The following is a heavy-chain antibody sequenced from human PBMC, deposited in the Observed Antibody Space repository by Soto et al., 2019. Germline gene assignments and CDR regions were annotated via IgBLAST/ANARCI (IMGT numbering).Heavy chain of an antibody. D-gene: IGHD3-3*01. J-gene: IGHJ4*02. V-gene: IGHV3-48*01. Sequence: PGGSLRLSCAASGFTFSSYSMNWVRQAPGKGLEWVSYISSSSSTIYYADSVKGRFTISRDNAKNSLYLQMNSLRAEDTAVYYCARGRFLEWLWAYFDYWGQGTLVTVSS. CDR1: GFTFSSYS. CDR3: ARGRFLEWLWAYFDY. CDR2: ISSSSSTI.